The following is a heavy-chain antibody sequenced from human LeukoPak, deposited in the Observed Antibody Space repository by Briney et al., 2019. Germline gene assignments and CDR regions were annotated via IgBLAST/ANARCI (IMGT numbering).Heavy chain of an antibody. CDR1: GFTFSMYW. D-gene: IGHD3-22*01. V-gene: IGHV3-74*01. J-gene: IGHJ3*02. CDR2: ITSDGSTT. Sequence: GGSLRLSCTASGFTFSMYWMHWVRQAPGKGPVWVSRITSDGSTTIYADSVKGRFTISRDNAKNTLYLQMNSLRAEDTAVYYCARDRIDQWLTFDIRGQGTMVTVSS. CDR3: ARDRIDQWLTFDI.